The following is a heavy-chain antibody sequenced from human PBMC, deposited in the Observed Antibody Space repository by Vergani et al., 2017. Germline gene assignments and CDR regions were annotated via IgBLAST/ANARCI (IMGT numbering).Heavy chain of an antibody. CDR1: GFTVSSNY. J-gene: IGHJ6*02. V-gene: IGHV3-53*04. CDR3: ARDRVDIVATTTYYYYYYCMDV. Sequence: EVQLVESGGGLVQPGGSLRLSCAASGFTVSSNYMSWVRQAPGKGLEWVSVIYSGGSTYYADSGKGRFTISRHNSKNTLYLQMNSLRAEDTAVYYCARDRVDIVATTTYYYYYYCMDVWGQGTTVTVSS. D-gene: IGHD5-12*01. CDR2: IYSGGST.